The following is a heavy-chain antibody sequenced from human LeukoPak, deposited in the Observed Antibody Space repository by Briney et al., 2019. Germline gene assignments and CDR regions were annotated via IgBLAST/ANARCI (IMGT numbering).Heavy chain of an antibody. D-gene: IGHD4-23*01. J-gene: IGHJ3*02. CDR3: ATCRDLRWCDAFDI. CDR2: FDPEDGET. Sequence: ASVKVSCKVSGYTLTELSMHWVRHAAGKGLEWMGGFDPEDGETIYAQKFQGRVTMTEDTSTDTAYMELSSLRSEDTAVYYCATCRDLRWCDAFDIWGQGTMVTVSS. V-gene: IGHV1-24*01. CDR1: GYTLTELS.